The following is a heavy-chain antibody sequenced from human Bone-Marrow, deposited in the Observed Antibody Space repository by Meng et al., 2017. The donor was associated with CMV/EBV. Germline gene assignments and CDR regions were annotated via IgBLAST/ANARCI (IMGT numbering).Heavy chain of an antibody. Sequence: SCKASGGTFSDYYMSWIRQAPGKGLEWLSYISSSGSTIYYADSVKGRFTISRDNAKNSLYLQMNSLRAEDTAVYYCARSARYSSGWSVYYYYGMDVWGQGTTVTVSS. D-gene: IGHD6-19*01. V-gene: IGHV3-11*04. CDR2: ISSSGSTI. CDR1: GGTFSDYY. J-gene: IGHJ6*02. CDR3: ARSARYSSGWSVYYYYGMDV.